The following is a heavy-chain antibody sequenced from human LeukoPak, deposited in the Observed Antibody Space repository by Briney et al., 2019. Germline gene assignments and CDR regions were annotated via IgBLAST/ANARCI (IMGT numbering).Heavy chain of an antibody. Sequence: SETLSLTCTVSGGSISSGDYSWSWIRQPPGKGLEWIGYIYYSGSTYYNPSLKSRVTMSVDTSKNQFSLKLSSVTAADTAVYYCASGLQVWLFDYWGQGTLVTVSS. CDR3: ASGLQVWLFDY. V-gene: IGHV4-30-4*01. D-gene: IGHD5-18*01. CDR2: IYYSGST. J-gene: IGHJ4*02. CDR1: GGSISSGDYS.